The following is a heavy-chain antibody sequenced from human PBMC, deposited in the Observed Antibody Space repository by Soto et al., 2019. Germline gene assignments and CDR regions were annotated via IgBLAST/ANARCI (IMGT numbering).Heavy chain of an antibody. Sequence: GGSLRLSCAASGFTVSSNYMSWVRQAPGKGLEWVSVIYSGGSTYYADSVKGRFTISRDNSKNTLYLQMNSLRAEDTAVYYCAREEVRGDYVPAFDIWGQGTMVTVSS. J-gene: IGHJ3*02. CDR3: AREEVRGDYVPAFDI. CDR1: GFTVSSNY. D-gene: IGHD2-21*02. CDR2: IYSGGST. V-gene: IGHV3-66*01.